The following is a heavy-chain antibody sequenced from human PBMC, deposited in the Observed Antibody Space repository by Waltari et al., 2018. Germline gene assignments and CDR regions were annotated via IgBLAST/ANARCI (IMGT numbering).Heavy chain of an antibody. V-gene: IGHV4-38-2*02. CDR3: ARGRLFDFDY. Sequence: QVLLQQWGAGLVKPSETLSLTCNVSGFSISSGKYWGWIRQPPGKGLEWIGSIYLTGSTYYYPSLKSRVTISVDTSRNQFSLKLNSVTAADTAVYYCARGRLFDFDYWGQGTLVTVSS. CDR1: GFSISSGKY. J-gene: IGHJ4*02. D-gene: IGHD2-21*01. CDR2: IYLTGST.